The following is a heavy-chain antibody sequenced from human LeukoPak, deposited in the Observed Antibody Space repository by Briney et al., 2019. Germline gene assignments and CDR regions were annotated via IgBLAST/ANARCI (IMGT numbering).Heavy chain of an antibody. J-gene: IGHJ5*02. CDR3: AKGSGYYDSSGYYSDNWFDP. Sequence: PGGSLRLSCAASGFTFRSYAMSWVRQAPGKGLEWVSAISGSGGSTYYADSVKGRFTISRDNSKNTLYLQMNSLRAEDTAVYYCAKGSGYYDSSGYYSDNWFDPWGQGTLVTVSS. D-gene: IGHD3-22*01. CDR1: GFTFRSYA. V-gene: IGHV3-23*01. CDR2: ISGSGGST.